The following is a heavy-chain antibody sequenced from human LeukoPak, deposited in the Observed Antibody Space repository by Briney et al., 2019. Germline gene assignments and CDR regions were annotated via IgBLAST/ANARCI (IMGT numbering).Heavy chain of an antibody. CDR3: ARGEMTTVTTRGIYYFDY. D-gene: IGHD4-17*01. CDR2: IDPSDSYT. Sequence: GESLRISCKGSGYSFTSYWISWVRQMPGKGLEWMGRIDPSDSYTSFSPSFQGHVTISADKSISTASLQWISLKASDTAMYYCARGEMTTVTTRGIYYFDYWGQGTLVTVSS. CDR1: GYSFTSYW. V-gene: IGHV5-10-1*01. J-gene: IGHJ4*02.